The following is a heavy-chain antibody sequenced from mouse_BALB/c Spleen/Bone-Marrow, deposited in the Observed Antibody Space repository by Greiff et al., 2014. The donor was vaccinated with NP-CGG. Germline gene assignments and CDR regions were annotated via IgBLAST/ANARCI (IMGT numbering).Heavy chain of an antibody. V-gene: IGHV14-3*02. CDR3: ARRIRSAMDY. CDR1: GFNIKDTY. Sequence: EVQLQQSGAELVKPGASVTLSCTASGFNIKDTYIHWVKQRPEKGLEWIGRIDPANGNTKYDPKFQGKATITADTSSNTAFLQLSSLTADDTAVYYCARRIRSAMDYWGQGTSVTVSS. J-gene: IGHJ4*01. D-gene: IGHD1-1*01. CDR2: IDPANGNT.